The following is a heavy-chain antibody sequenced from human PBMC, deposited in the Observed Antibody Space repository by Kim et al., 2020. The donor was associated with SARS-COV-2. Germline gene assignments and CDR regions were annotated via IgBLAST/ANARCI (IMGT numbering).Heavy chain of an antibody. D-gene: IGHD3-10*01. CDR2: ISGSGGST. Sequence: GGSLRLSCAASGFTFSSYAMSWARQAPGKGLEWVSAISGSGGSTYYADSVKGRFTISRDNSKNTLYLQMNSLRAEDTAVYYCAKGRLLWFGELLADWYFDLWGRGTLVTVSS. J-gene: IGHJ2*01. CDR3: AKGRLLWFGELLADWYFDL. CDR1: GFTFSSYA. V-gene: IGHV3-23*01.